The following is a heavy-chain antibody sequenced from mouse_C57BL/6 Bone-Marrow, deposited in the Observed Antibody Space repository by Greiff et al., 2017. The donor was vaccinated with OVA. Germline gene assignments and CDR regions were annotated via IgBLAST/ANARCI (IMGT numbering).Heavy chain of an antibody. V-gene: IGHV3-8*01. CDR2: ISYSGST. J-gene: IGHJ1*03. CDR1: GYSITSDY. Sequence: EVMLVESGPGLAKPSQTLSLTCSVTGYSITSDYWHWIRKFPGNKLEYMGYISYSGSTYYNPSLKSRISITRDTSKNQYYLQLNSVTTEDTATYYCARLGVGPTGAFDVWGTGTTVTVSS. D-gene: IGHD1-1*02. CDR3: ARLGVGPTGAFDV.